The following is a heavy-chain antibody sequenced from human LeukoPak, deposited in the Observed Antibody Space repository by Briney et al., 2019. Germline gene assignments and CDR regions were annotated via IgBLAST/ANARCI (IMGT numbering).Heavy chain of an antibody. Sequence: SETLSLTCEVSGVSISSGRFPWSWIRQSPGKGLEWIGYIYHNGATYDNPSLKSRVTLSIDRSKSHFSLSLSSVTAADTAVYYCARAVHTGMIGVYFDDWGQGIPVTVSS. CDR1: GVSISSGRFP. CDR2: IYHNGAT. J-gene: IGHJ4*02. CDR3: ARAVHTGMIGVYFDD. D-gene: IGHD2-21*01. V-gene: IGHV4-30-2*06.